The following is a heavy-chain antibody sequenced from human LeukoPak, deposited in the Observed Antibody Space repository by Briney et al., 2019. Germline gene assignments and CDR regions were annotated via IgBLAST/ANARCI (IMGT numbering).Heavy chain of an antibody. CDR1: GFTFSDYY. V-gene: IGHV3-11*04. D-gene: IGHD6-13*01. CDR2: ISSSGSSI. CDR3: AKDFIGYSSNWAFDY. J-gene: IGHJ4*02. Sequence: GGSLRLSCAASGFTFSDYYMSWIRQAPGKGLQWVSYISSSGSSIYYADSVRGRFTISRDNAKNSLHLQMNSPRADDTAVYYCAKDFIGYSSNWAFDYWGQGTLVTVSS.